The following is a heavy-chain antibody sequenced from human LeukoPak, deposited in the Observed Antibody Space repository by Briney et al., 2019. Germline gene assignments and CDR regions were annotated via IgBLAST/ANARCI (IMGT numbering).Heavy chain of an antibody. D-gene: IGHD3-3*01. CDR1: GYSISNGFY. Sequence: SETLSLTCSVSGYSISNGFYWGWIRQPPGKGLEWTGYIYHSGSTYYNPSLKSRVTISVDRSKNQFSLKLSSVTAADTAVYYCARERIFGVVRYFDYWGQGTLVTVSS. CDR3: ARERIFGVVRYFDY. V-gene: IGHV4-38-2*02. J-gene: IGHJ4*02. CDR2: IYHSGST.